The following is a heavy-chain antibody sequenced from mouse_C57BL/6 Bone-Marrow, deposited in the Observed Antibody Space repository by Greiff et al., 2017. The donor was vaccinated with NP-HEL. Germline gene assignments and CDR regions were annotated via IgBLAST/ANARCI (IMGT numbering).Heavy chain of an antibody. V-gene: IGHV1-55*01. Sequence: VQLQQPGAELVKPGASVKMSCKASGYTFTSYWITWVKQRPGQGLVWIGDIYPGSGSTNYNEKFKSKATLTVDTSSSTAYMQLSSLTSEDSAVYYCARGGIYYGNYFYWYFDVWGTGTTVTVSS. J-gene: IGHJ1*03. CDR3: ARGGIYYGNYFYWYFDV. CDR2: IYPGSGST. CDR1: GYTFTSYW. D-gene: IGHD2-1*01.